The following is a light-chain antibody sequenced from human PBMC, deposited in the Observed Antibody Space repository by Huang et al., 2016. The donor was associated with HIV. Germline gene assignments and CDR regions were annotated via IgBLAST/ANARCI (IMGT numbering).Light chain of an antibody. J-gene: IGKJ2*01. Sequence: EIVLTQSPGTLSLSPGERATLSCRTSQPVSSTYLAWYQQKPGQAPRLLIYGASSRATGIPDRFRASGSGTDFTLTITRVEPEDFAVYYGEQYGDSPYTFGQGTKLEIK. V-gene: IGKV3-20*01. CDR1: QPVSSTY. CDR2: GAS. CDR3: EQYGDSPYT.